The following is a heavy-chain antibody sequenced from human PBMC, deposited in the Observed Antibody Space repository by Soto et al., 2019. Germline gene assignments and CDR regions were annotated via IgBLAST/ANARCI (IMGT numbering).Heavy chain of an antibody. Sequence: ASVKVSCKASGYTFTNYGISWVRQAPGQGLEWMGWINTYNGNTNHAQKLQGRVTMTTDTSASTAYMELSSLRSEDTAVYYCARDRGGSFGLDYWGQGTLVTVSS. CDR2: INTYNGNT. J-gene: IGHJ4*02. V-gene: IGHV1-18*01. CDR3: ARDRGGSFGLDY. CDR1: GYTFTNYG. D-gene: IGHD1-26*01.